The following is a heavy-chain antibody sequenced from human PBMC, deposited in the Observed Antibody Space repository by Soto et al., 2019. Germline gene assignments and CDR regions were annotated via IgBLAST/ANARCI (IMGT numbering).Heavy chain of an antibody. CDR1: GDSITRSGFY. CDR3: ARVRGGDTHVFDF. D-gene: IGHD3-10*01. V-gene: IGHV4-39*01. CDR2: MYHTGST. Sequence: QLHLHESGPGLVKPSETLSLSCSVSGDSITRSGFYWAWIRRPPGKELEWIGSMYHTGSTYYKPSLESRLTMSGDTSKSQFSLRLTSMTAADAGVYFCARVRGGDTHVFDFWGQGARVTVSS. J-gene: IGHJ4*02.